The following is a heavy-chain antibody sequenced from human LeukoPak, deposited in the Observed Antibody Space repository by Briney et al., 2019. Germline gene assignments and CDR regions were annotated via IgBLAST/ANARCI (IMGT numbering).Heavy chain of an antibody. CDR1: GFTFSSYA. CDR2: IKSKTDGGTT. V-gene: IGHV3-15*01. D-gene: IGHD1-1*01. CDR3: ARAVVGELDAFDI. J-gene: IGHJ3*02. Sequence: PGGSPRLSCAASGFTFSSYAMHWVRQAPGKGLEWVGRIKSKTDGGTTDYAAPVKGRFTISRDDSKNTLYLQMNSLRPEDTAVYYCARAVVGELDAFDIWGQGTMVTVSS.